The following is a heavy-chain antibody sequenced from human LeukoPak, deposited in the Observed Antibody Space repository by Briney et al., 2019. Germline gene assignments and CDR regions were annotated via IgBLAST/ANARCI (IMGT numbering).Heavy chain of an antibody. CDR1: GGSINNYY. CDR3: ARLYSSSYDY. D-gene: IGHD6-13*01. Sequence: SETLSLTCTVSGGSINNYYWSWIRQPPGKGLEWIGYIYYSGSTYYNPSLKSRVTISVDTSKNQFSLRLSSVTAADTAVYYCARLYSSSYDYWGQGTLVTVSS. V-gene: IGHV4-30-4*01. CDR2: IYYSGST. J-gene: IGHJ4*02.